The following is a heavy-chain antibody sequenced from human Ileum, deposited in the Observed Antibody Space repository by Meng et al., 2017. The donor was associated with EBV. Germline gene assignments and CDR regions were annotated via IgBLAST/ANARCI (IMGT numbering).Heavy chain of an antibody. Sequence: EVQMVESGGGLVEAGGSLRLSCADSGFRFSDHYINWVRQAPGKGLEWLGLIRPKVYSYTTENAASLKGRFTISRDDSKNSVYLQMNDLKTEDTAVYYCGDIGAYDYWGQGTLVTVSS. V-gene: IGHV3-72*01. CDR2: IRPKVYSYTT. CDR1: GFRFSDHY. CDR3: GDIGAYDY. J-gene: IGHJ4*02.